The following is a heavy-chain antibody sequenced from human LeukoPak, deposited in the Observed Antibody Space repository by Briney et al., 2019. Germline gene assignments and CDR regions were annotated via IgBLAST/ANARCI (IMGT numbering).Heavy chain of an antibody. Sequence: PGGSLRLSCAASGFTFSSYGMHWIRQAPGKGLEWVAFIRNDGSITYNADSVKGRFTISRDNSKNTLYLQMNSLRAEDTAVYYCAKDPKTEWFPRGHYFDYWGQGTLVTVSS. CDR2: IRNDGSIT. V-gene: IGHV3-30*02. J-gene: IGHJ4*02. CDR3: AKDPKTEWFPRGHYFDY. D-gene: IGHD3-3*01. CDR1: GFTFSSYG.